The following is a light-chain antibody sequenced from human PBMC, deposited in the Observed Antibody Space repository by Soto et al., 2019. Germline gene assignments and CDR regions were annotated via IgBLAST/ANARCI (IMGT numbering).Light chain of an antibody. CDR2: KVS. CDR3: MQGTDWPYT. CDR1: QSPVTTDGNTY. J-gene: IGKJ2*01. V-gene: IGKV2-30*01. Sequence: DIVMTQSPLSLPVTLGQPASISCRSSQSPVTTDGNTYLNWFQQRPGQSPRRLIYKVSIRDSGVADRFSGSGSGTEFTLKISRVEVEDVGVYFCMQGTDWPYTFGQGTKLEI.